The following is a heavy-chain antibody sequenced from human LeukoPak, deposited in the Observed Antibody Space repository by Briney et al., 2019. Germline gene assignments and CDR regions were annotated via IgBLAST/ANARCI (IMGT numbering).Heavy chain of an antibody. CDR3: AKDGENGDYDRAFDI. CDR1: GFTFRRYG. J-gene: IGHJ3*02. V-gene: IGHV3-23*01. Sequence: GGSLRLSCAASGFTFRRYGMSWVRQAPGKGLEWVSAISGSGGSTFYSDSVKGRFTISRDNSQETLFLQMNSLRADDTALYYCAKDGENGDYDRAFDIWGQGTMVTVSS. CDR2: ISGSGGST. D-gene: IGHD4-17*01.